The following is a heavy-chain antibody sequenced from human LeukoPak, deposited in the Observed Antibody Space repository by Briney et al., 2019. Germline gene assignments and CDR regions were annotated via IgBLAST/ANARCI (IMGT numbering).Heavy chain of an antibody. CDR1: GGSIDITNY. Sequence: SETLSLTCGVSGGSIDITNYWSWVRQAPGKGLEWIGYMYSRGSTNDNPSLKSRVTISRDTSKNQLSLRVTSVTAADTAMYYCARHYLYGDPPAFDIWGQGTMVTVSS. V-gene: IGHV4-59*08. D-gene: IGHD4-17*01. CDR3: ARHYLYGDPPAFDI. J-gene: IGHJ3*02. CDR2: MYSRGST.